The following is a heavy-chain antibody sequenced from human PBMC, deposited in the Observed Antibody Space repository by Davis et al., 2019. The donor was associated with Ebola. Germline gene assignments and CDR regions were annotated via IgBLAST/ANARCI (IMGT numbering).Heavy chain of an antibody. CDR3: ANKIIAVPGSY. CDR2: ISHGGST. Sequence: MPSETLSLTCAVSGGSISSTNWWSWVRQPPGKGLEWIGEISHGGSTNYNPSLKSRVSISLDKSKSQFSLKLSSVTAADTAVYYCANKIIAVPGSYWGQGTLVTVSS. D-gene: IGHD6-19*01. CDR1: GGSISSTNW. V-gene: IGHV4-4*02. J-gene: IGHJ4*02.